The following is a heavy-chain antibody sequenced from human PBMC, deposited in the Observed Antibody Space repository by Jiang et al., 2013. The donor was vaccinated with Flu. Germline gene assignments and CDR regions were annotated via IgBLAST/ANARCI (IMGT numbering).Heavy chain of an antibody. D-gene: IGHD5-12*01. Sequence: QLVESGGGVVQPGRTLRLSCVASGFTFSSYGIHWVRQAPGKGLEWLSVIWDDGSNKYDADSVKGRFAVSRDNSKNTVYLQMYSLGAEDTAVYYCARDRGYALGFDYWGQGTLVTVSS. V-gene: IGHV3-33*08. CDR2: IWDDGSNK. CDR1: GFTFSSYG. J-gene: IGHJ4*02. CDR3: ARDRGYALGFDY.